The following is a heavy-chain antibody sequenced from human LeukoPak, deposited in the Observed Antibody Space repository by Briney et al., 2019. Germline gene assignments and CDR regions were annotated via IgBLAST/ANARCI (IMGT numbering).Heavy chain of an antibody. J-gene: IGHJ4*02. CDR1: GGTFSSYA. D-gene: IGHD6-19*01. CDR2: IIPIFGTA. CDR3: ARATVVAGIDY. Sequence: ASVKVSCKASGGTFSSYAISWVRQAPGQGLEWMGGIIPIFGTANYAQKFQGRVTITADKSTSTAYMELGSLRSEDTAVYYCARATVVAGIDYWGQGTLVTVSS. V-gene: IGHV1-69*06.